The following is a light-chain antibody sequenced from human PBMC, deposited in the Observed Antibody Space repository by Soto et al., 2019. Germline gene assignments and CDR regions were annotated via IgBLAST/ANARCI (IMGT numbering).Light chain of an antibody. CDR3: CSYAGSSTFYV. Sequence: QSALTQPRSVSGSPGQSVTISCTGTSSDVGGYSYVSWYQQHPGKAPKLIIYDVTKRPSGVPDRFSGSRSGNTASLTISGLQAEDEADYYCCSYAGSSTFYVFGTGTKLTVL. J-gene: IGLJ1*01. V-gene: IGLV2-11*01. CDR2: DVT. CDR1: SSDVGGYSY.